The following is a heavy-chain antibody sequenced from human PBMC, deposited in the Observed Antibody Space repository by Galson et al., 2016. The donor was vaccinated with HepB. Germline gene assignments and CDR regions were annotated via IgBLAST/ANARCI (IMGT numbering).Heavy chain of an antibody. CDR1: GYSFTDYY. CDR2: INPHSSAT. D-gene: IGHD3-3*01. Sequence: SVKVSCKASGYSFTDYYMHWVRQAPGQGLEWMGWINPHSSATNYKQKFQGWVTMTRDTSISTAYMELSRLRSNDTAVYYCARGQLRFLEWLEGTDAFDIWGQGTMVTVSS. V-gene: IGHV1-2*04. CDR3: ARGQLRFLEWLEGTDAFDI. J-gene: IGHJ3*02.